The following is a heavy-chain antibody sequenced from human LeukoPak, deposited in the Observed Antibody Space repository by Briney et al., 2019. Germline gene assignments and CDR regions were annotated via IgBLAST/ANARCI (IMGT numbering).Heavy chain of an antibody. D-gene: IGHD1-26*01. Sequence: RTSETLSLTCAVYGGSFSGYYWSWIRQPPGKGLEWIGEINHSGSTNYSPSLKSRVTISVDTSKNQFSLKLSSVTAADTAVYYCAVGLLPDAFDIWGQGTMVTVSS. J-gene: IGHJ3*02. V-gene: IGHV4-34*01. CDR3: AVGLLPDAFDI. CDR1: GGSFSGYY. CDR2: INHSGST.